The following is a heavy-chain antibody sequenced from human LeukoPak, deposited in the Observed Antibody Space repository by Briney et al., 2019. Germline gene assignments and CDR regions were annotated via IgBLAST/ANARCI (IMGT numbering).Heavy chain of an antibody. CDR3: ARDRGSYYFDY. V-gene: IGHV3-7*01. CDR1: GFTFSSSW. CDR2: IKQDGSEK. Sequence: GGSLRLSCAASGFTFSSSWMSWVRQAPGKGLEWVANIKQDGSEKYYVDSVKGRFTISRDNAKNSLYLQMNSLRAEDTAVYYCARDRGSYYFDYWGQGTLVTVSS. J-gene: IGHJ4*02. D-gene: IGHD1-26*01.